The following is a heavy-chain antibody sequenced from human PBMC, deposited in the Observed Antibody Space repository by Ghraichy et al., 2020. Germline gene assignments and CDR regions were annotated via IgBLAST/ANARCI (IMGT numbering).Heavy chain of an antibody. D-gene: IGHD3-22*01. J-gene: IGHJ3*01. CDR2: VGGSGGRT. Sequence: GGSLRLSCAASGFTFSTYAMSWVRQAPGKGLEWVAAVGGSGGRTYYVDSVKGRFTISRDNSKNTLYLQMNSLRAEDKAIYYCAKASNSSGFFDVWGQGTMVTVSS. CDR3: AKASNSSGFFDV. CDR1: GFTFSTYA. V-gene: IGHV3-23*01.